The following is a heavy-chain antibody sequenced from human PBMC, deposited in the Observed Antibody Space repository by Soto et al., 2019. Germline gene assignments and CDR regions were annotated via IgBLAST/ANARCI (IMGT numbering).Heavy chain of an antibody. D-gene: IGHD6-19*01. CDR3: ARDRIAVAGCVGYYFDY. V-gene: IGHV1-18*01. J-gene: IGHJ4*02. Sequence: GASVKVSCTASGYTFTSHGISWVRPAPGQGLEWMGWLSSYNGNAVYAHKVQGRVTMTRDKSTNTAYMELSSLRSDDTAVYYCARDRIAVAGCVGYYFDYWGQGTLVTVSS. CDR2: LSSYNGNA. CDR1: GYTFTSHG.